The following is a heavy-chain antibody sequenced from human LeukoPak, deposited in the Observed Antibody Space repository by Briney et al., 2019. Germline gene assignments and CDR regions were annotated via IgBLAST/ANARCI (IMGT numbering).Heavy chain of an antibody. J-gene: IGHJ4*02. CDR1: GFSFNTYG. Sequence: GSLRLSCAASGFSFNTYGMTWVRQAPGKGLEWVSAISGSGSDTYYADSVQGRFTVSRDNSKNTLSLQMDSLRAEDTAVYYCAKKRDSHETLYSFDSWGQGILVTVSS. V-gene: IGHV3-23*01. CDR3: AKKRDSHETLYSFDS. D-gene: IGHD2-15*01. CDR2: ISGSGSDT.